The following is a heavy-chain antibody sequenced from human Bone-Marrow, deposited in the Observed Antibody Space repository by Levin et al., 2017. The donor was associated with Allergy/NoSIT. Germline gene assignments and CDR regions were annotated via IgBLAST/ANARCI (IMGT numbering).Heavy chain of an antibody. CDR1: GYTFTSYD. Sequence: RASVKVSCKASGYTFTSYDINWVRQATGQGLEWLGWMSPNSGNTGYAQKFQGRLTLTRSTSISTAYMELSSLQSEDTAVYYCARDYGGNSGWFDPWGQGTLVTVSS. CDR3: ARDYGGNSGWFDP. D-gene: IGHD4-23*01. J-gene: IGHJ5*02. V-gene: IGHV1-8*01. CDR2: MSPNSGNT.